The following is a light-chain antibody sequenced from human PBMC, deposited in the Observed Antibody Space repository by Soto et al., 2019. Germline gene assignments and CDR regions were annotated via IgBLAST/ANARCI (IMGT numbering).Light chain of an antibody. CDR2: DAS. Sequence: DIQMTQSPSTLSGSVGDRVTIICRASQSVSTRLAWYQQKPGKAPKVLIYDASSWAGGVPSRFTGSGSGTEFTLTTNSLQPDDFATYYCQQYSVYWTFGQGTKVDIK. V-gene: IGKV1-5*02. J-gene: IGKJ1*01. CDR3: QQYSVYWT. CDR1: QSVSTR.